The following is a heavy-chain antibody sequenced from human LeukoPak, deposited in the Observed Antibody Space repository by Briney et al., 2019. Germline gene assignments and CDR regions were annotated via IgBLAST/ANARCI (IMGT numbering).Heavy chain of an antibody. D-gene: IGHD6-13*01. J-gene: IGHJ5*02. CDR1: GDSITTYY. CDR3: ARGVTAVASS. Sequence: KTSETLSLTCTVSGDSITTYYWSWIRQPPGKGLEWIGYINYIGSTNYNPSLKNRVSISADISKTQFTLRLRSVTAADTAVYFCARGVTAVASSWGQGTLVTVSS. CDR2: INYIGST. V-gene: IGHV4-59*01.